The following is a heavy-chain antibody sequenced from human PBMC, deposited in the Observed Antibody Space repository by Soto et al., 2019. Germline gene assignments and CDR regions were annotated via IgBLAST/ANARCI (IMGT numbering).Heavy chain of an antibody. V-gene: IGHV3-30*05. CDR2: IGLDGGAK. Sequence: QVQLVDSGGGVVQPGTSLTLACAASGFSFTSHGMHWVRQAPGAGLEWVEVIGLDGGAKIYADSVRGRFTLSRDNTRNMLYTQTDSFMPEGTAIYYCARAHRYGNWLFDCWGRGTLVIVSS. J-gene: IGHJ4*02. CDR1: GFSFTSHG. CDR3: ARAHRYGNWLFDC. D-gene: IGHD3-16*02.